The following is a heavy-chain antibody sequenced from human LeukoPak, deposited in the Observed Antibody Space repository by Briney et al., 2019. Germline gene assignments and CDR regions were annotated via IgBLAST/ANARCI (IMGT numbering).Heavy chain of an antibody. CDR1: GFTFSSYA. D-gene: IGHD4-17*01. CDR3: AKEWEDDYGDLCFDY. CDR2: ISYDGSNK. J-gene: IGHJ4*02. Sequence: GGSLRLSCAASGFTFSSYAMHWVRQAPGKGLEWVAVISYDGSNKYYADSVKGRFTISRDNSKNTLYLQMNSLRAEDTAVYYCAKEWEDDYGDLCFDYWGQGTLVTVSS. V-gene: IGHV3-30-3*01.